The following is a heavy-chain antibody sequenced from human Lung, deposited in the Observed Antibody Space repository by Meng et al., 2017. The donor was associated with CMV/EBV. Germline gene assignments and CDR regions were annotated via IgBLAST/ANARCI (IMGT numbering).Heavy chain of an antibody. J-gene: IGHJ4*02. CDR3: ARRDYYDLGSGN. Sequence: GESLKISCKVSGNGFTTYWIGWVRQISGKGLEWMGIIYPRDSDTVYMMSFQGRVTISADKSINTVYLQWDSLRASDTAMYYCARRDYYDLGSGNWGQGTLVTVDS. CDR2: IYPRDSDT. V-gene: IGHV5-51*01. D-gene: IGHD3-10*01. CDR1: GNGFTTYW.